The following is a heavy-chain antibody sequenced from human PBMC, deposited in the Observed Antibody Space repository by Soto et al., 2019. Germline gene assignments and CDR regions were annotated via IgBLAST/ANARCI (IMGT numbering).Heavy chain of an antibody. CDR1: GGSFSCYY. CDR2: INHSGST. V-gene: IGHV4-34*01. D-gene: IGHD6-6*01. CDR3: AXRIAARLAYYYYYGMDV. J-gene: IGHJ6*02. Sequence: PSETLSLTCAVYGGSFSCYYWSWIRQPPGKGLEWIGEINHSGSTNYNPSLKSRVTISVDTSKNQFSLKLSSVTAADTAVYYCAXRIAARLAYYYYYGMDVWGQGTTVTVSS.